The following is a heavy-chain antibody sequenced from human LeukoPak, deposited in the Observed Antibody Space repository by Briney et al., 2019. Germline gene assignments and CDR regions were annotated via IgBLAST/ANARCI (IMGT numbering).Heavy chain of an antibody. J-gene: IGHJ5*02. CDR3: ARGTRGFDP. V-gene: IGHV3-74*01. CDR2: INTDGSTT. CDR1: GFTLSSYW. Sequence: GGSLRLSCAASGFTLSSYWTYWVRQAPGKGLVWVSRINTDGSTTNYADSVKGRFTISRDNAKNTLFLQMNSLRLEDTAVYYCARGTRGFDPWGQGTLVTVSS. D-gene: IGHD2-2*01.